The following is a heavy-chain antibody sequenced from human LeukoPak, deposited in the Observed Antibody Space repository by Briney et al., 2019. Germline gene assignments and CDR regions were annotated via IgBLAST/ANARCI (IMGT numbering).Heavy chain of an antibody. Sequence: GGSLRLSCAASGFTLGSYWMHWVRHAPGKGPVWVSRINSDGSTTSDADSVKGRFTISRDNAKNTLYLQMNSLRVEDTAVYYRASTYRLDYWGQGTLVTVAS. CDR2: INSDGSTT. CDR1: GFTLGSYW. J-gene: IGHJ4*02. CDR3: ASTYRLDY. V-gene: IGHV3-74*01. D-gene: IGHD5-12*01.